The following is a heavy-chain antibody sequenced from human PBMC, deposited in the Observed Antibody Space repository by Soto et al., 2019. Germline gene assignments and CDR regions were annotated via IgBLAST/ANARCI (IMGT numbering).Heavy chain of an antibody. J-gene: IGHJ4*02. CDR1: GFTFSSYA. V-gene: IGHV3-23*01. Sequence: EVQLLESGGGLVQPGESLRLSCAASGFTFSSYAMSWARQAPGKGLEWVSSIGVSSDAYYADSVKGRFTISRDNSRNTLYLQMNSLRAEDTALYYCAKNYFFDSWGQGTPVTVSS. CDR2: IGVSSDA. CDR3: AKNYFFDS.